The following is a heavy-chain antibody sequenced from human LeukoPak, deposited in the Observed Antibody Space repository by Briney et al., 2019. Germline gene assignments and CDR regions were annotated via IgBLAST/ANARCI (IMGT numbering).Heavy chain of an antibody. CDR3: SRGDLRSAFDI. D-gene: IGHD3-16*01. V-gene: IGHV5-10-1*01. CDR2: IDPSDSYN. Sequence: PGESLRISCKVSGYSFTNSWITWVRQMPGKGLEWMGMIDPSDSYNNYSPPFQGHVTISADKSISTAYLQWSSLKASDTAMYYCSRGDLRSAFDIWGQGTMVTVSS. J-gene: IGHJ3*02. CDR1: GYSFTNSW.